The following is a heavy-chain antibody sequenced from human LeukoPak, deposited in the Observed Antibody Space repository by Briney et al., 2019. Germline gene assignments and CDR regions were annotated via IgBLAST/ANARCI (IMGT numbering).Heavy chain of an antibody. Sequence: GGSLRLSCAASGFTFSSYSMNWVRQAPGKGLEWVSYITSSGDTVYYADSVKGRFTISRDNSKNTLYLQMNSLRAEDTAVYYCARMNYISSGWGAPFDYWGQGTLVTVSS. V-gene: IGHV3-48*01. CDR2: ITSSGDTV. CDR3: ARMNYISSGWGAPFDY. D-gene: IGHD1-7*01. J-gene: IGHJ4*02. CDR1: GFTFSSYS.